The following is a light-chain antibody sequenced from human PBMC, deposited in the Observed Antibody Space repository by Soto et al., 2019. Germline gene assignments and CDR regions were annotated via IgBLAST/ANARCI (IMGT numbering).Light chain of an antibody. CDR3: SSYTSSSTPCV. Sequence: QSALTQPASVSGSPGQSITISCTGTSSDVGAYNYVSWYQQHPGKAPKLMIYEVSNRPSGVSNRFSGSKSGNTASLTISGLQAEHEADYYCSSYTSSSTPCVFGTGTKLTVL. CDR1: SSDVGAYNY. V-gene: IGLV2-14*01. J-gene: IGLJ1*01. CDR2: EVS.